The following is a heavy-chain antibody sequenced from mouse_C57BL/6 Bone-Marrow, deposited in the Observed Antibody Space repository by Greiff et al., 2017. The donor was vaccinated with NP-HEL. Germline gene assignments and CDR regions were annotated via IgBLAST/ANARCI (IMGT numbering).Heavy chain of an antibody. V-gene: IGHV10-1*01. CDR1: GFSFNTYA. D-gene: IGHD1-1*01. J-gene: IGHJ2*01. CDR2: IRSKSNNYAT. CDR3: VRGYYGFDY. Sequence: DVMLVESGGGLVQPKGSLKLSCAASGFSFNTYAMNWVRQAPGKGLEWVARIRSKSNNYATYYADSVKDRFTISRDDSESMLYLQMNNLKTEDTAMYYCVRGYYGFDYWGQGTTLTVSS.